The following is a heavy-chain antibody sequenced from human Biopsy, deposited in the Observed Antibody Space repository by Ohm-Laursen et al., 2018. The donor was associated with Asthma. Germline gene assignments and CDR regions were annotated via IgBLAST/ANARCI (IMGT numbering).Heavy chain of an antibody. J-gene: IGHJ4*02. D-gene: IGHD6-19*01. Sequence: SQTLSLTCSVYGGSISSFYWSWIRQSPEKGLEWMGYVYWTGSTNYNPSLKSRITMSVDTSKNRMFLELTSVTAAETAIYYCVRAVRNEQWLAPFDYWGQGKPVTVSS. CDR2: VYWTGST. CDR1: GGSISSFY. V-gene: IGHV4-59*01. CDR3: VRAVRNEQWLAPFDY.